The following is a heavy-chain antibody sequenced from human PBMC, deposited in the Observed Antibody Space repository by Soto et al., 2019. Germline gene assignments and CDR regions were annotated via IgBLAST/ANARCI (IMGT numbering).Heavy chain of an antibody. CDR3: ARYPYSSSWYGPDYFDY. CDR2: IIPIFGTA. Sequence: GASVKVSCKASGGTFSSYAISWVRQAPGQGLEWMGGIIPIFGTANYAQKFQGRVTITADESTSTAYMELSSLRSEDTAVYYCARYPYSSSWYGPDYFDYWGQGTLVTLSS. V-gene: IGHV1-69*13. J-gene: IGHJ4*02. D-gene: IGHD6-13*01. CDR1: GGTFSSYA.